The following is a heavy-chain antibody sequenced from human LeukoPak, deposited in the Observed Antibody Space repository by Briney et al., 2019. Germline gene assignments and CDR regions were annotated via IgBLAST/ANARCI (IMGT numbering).Heavy chain of an antibody. Sequence: GGSLRLSCAASGFTFSSYAMSWVRQAPGKGLEWVSAISGSGGSTYYADSVKGRFTISRDNSKNTLYLQMNSLRAEDTAVYYCAKDHPDPMIVVVITNYFDYWGQGTLVTVSS. CDR3: AKDHPDPMIVVVITNYFDY. J-gene: IGHJ4*02. CDR2: ISGSGGST. CDR1: GFTFSSYA. D-gene: IGHD3-22*01. V-gene: IGHV3-23*01.